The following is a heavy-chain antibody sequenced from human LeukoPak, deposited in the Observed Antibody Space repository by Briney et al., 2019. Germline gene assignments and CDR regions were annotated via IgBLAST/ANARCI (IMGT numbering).Heavy chain of an antibody. Sequence: PSETLSLTCTVSGGSISSSSYSWGWIRQPPGKGLEWIGSIYYSGSTYYNPSLKSRVTIDTSKNQFSLKLSSVTAADTAVYYCARGAGSGAVAGTDYYYYYMDVWGKGTTVTVSS. CDR3: ARGAGSGAVAGTDYYYYYMDV. CDR2: IYYSGST. CDR1: GGSISSSSYS. J-gene: IGHJ6*03. V-gene: IGHV4-39*07. D-gene: IGHD6-19*01.